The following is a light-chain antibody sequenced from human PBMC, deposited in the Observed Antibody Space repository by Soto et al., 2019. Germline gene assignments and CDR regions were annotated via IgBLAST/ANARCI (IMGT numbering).Light chain of an antibody. CDR1: SSNIGGTT. CDR3: SSFTSSITYV. J-gene: IGLJ1*01. Sequence: QSVLTQPPSASGTPGQRVTISCSGSSSNIGGTTVNWYQQQPGRAPKLILYEVSNRPSGVAHRFTGSKSGNTASLTISGLQAEDEADYYCSSFTSSITYVFGTGTKVTVL. CDR2: EVS. V-gene: IGLV2-14*01.